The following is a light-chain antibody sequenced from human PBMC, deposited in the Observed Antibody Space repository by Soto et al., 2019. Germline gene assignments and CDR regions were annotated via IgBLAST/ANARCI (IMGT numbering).Light chain of an antibody. CDR2: GAS. CDR1: QSVSSN. Sequence: EIVMTQSPATLSVSERERATLSCRASQSVSSNLAWYQQKPGQAPRLLIYGASTRATGIQARFSGSWSGTEVALIISSLQSEDLAVYYCQQYKNWPRTFVQVTKVDI. J-gene: IGKJ1*01. CDR3: QQYKNWPRT. V-gene: IGKV3-15*01.